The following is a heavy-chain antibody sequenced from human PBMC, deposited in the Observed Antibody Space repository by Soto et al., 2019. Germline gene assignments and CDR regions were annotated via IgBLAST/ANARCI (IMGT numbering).Heavy chain of an antibody. CDR3: ARQYYDFWSGYSHNWFDP. CDR1: GYTFTSYG. D-gene: IGHD3-3*01. CDR2: ISAYNGNT. Sequence: ASVKVSCKASGYTFTSYGISLVRQAPGQGLEWMGWISAYNGNTGYAQKFQGRVTMTRNTSISTAYMELSSLRSEDTAVYYCARQYYDFWSGYSHNWFDPWGQGTLVTVSS. J-gene: IGHJ5*02. V-gene: IGHV1-8*02.